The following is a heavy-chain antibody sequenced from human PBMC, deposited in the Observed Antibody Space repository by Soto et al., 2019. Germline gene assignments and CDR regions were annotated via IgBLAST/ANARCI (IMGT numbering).Heavy chain of an antibody. CDR3: ARTGMALRYFDWSRRATDPNWFDP. J-gene: IGHJ5*02. Sequence: EASVKVSCKASGYTFTGYYMHWVRQAPGQGLEWMGWISAYNGNTNYAQKLQGRVTMTTDTSTSTAYMELRSLRSDDTAVYYCARTGMALRYFDWSRRATDPNWFDPWGQGTLVTVSS. V-gene: IGHV1-18*04. CDR1: GYTFTGYY. D-gene: IGHD3-9*01. CDR2: ISAYNGNT.